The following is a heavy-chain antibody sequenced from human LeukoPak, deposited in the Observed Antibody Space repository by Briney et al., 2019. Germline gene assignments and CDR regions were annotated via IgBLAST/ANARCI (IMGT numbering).Heavy chain of an antibody. J-gene: IGHJ5*02. CDR3: ARDPTPEYQLLLDGHNWFDP. Sequence: ASVKVSCKASGYTFTSYGISWVRQAPGQGLEWMGWISAYNGNTNYAQKLQGRVAMTTDTSTSTAYMELRSLRSDDTAVYYCARDPTPEYQLLLDGHNWFDPWGQGTLVTVSS. V-gene: IGHV1-18*01. D-gene: IGHD2-2*01. CDR2: ISAYNGNT. CDR1: GYTFTSYG.